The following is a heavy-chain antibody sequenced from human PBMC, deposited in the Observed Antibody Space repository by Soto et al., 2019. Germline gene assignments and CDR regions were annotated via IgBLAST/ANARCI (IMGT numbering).Heavy chain of an antibody. V-gene: IGHV4-39*01. D-gene: IGHD5-18*01. CDR1: GGSISSSSYY. CDR3: ARHGYGYDY. J-gene: IGHJ4*02. Sequence: PSETLSLTCTVSGGSISSSSYYWGWIRQPPGKGLEWIGSIYYSGSTYYNPSLKSRVTISVDTSKNQFSLKLSSVTAADTAVYYCARHGYGYDYWGQGTPVTVSS. CDR2: IYYSGST.